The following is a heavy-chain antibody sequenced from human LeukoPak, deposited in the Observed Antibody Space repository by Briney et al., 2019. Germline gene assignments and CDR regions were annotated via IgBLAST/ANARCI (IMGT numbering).Heavy chain of an antibody. CDR3: AKDDAYLQYAD. CDR1: GFTFSHHG. V-gene: IGHV3-23*01. CDR2: VCPSVART. Sequence: GGTLRLSCAASGFTFSHHGMDCVRQAPGKGLEWVSGVCPSVARTYYADSVKGRFTVSRDNSKNMVFLQMNSLRAEDTAMYYCAKDDAYLQYADWGQGTLVTVSS. D-gene: IGHD5-24*01. J-gene: IGHJ4*02.